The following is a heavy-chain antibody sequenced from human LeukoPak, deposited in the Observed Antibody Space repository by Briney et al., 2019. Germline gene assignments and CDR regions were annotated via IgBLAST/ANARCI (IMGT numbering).Heavy chain of an antibody. CDR3: ARSPLYFGNHKILVRGVIILDWFDP. J-gene: IGHJ5*02. D-gene: IGHD3-10*01. CDR1: GDSISRHY. Sequence: SETLSLLCTVSGDSISRHYWIWIRQHPGKGLEGIGYIYHDGSTNYNPSLKSRVTISVDTSKNQFSLKLSSVTAADTAVYYCARSPLYFGNHKILVRGVIILDWFDPWGQGTLVTVSS. CDR2: IYHDGST. V-gene: IGHV4-59*11.